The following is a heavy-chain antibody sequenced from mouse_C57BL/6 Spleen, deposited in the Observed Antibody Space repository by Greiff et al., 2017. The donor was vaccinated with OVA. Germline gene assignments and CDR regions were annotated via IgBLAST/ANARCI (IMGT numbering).Heavy chain of an antibody. J-gene: IGHJ4*01. CDR1: GFNIKNTY. D-gene: IGHD2-1*01. CDR3: ASRGNYGDYAMDY. Sequence: EVNVVESVAELVRPGASVKLSCTASGFNIKNTYMHWVKQRPEQGLEWIGRIDPANGNTKYAPKFQGKATITADTSSNTAYLQLSSLTSEDTAIYYCASRGNYGDYAMDYWGQGTSVTVSS. V-gene: IGHV14-3*01. CDR2: IDPANGNT.